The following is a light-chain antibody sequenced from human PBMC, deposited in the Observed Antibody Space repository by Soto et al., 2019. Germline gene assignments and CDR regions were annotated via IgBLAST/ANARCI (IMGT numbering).Light chain of an antibody. CDR3: QQSYRTPYT. CDR1: ERISVY. CDR2: AAS. J-gene: IGKJ2*01. Sequence: DIQVTQSPSSLSASVGDSVTITCRTTERISVYLNWYQQSPGKAPNLLISAASNLEYGVPSRFTASGSGTDFTFPIKSLRPEDFATYYCQQSYRTPYTFGHGTKVQI. V-gene: IGKV1-39*01.